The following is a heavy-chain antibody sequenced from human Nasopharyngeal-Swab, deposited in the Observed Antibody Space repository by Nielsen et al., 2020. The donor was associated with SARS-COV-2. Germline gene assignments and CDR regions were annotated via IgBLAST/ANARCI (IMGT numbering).Heavy chain of an antibody. V-gene: IGHV3-7*03. CDR2: VKQDGTEK. CDR3: AKVPISEWVTHYFDS. Sequence: GESLKISCAASGFTFSPYWMTWVRQAPGKGLEWVANVKQDGTEKYFVDSVKGRFTISRDNAKNSLYLHMNSLRAEDTAVYYCAKVPISEWVTHYFDSWGQGTLVTVSS. J-gene: IGHJ4*02. D-gene: IGHD1-26*01. CDR1: GFTFSPYW.